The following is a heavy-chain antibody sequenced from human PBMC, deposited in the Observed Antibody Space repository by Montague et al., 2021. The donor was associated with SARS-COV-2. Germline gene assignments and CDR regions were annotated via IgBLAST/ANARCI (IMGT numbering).Heavy chain of an antibody. V-gene: IGHV4-34*01. J-gene: IGHJ4*02. Sequence: SETLSLTCDVYGGSFSRYFWSWIRQPPGRGPELIGHISPTGSTRYNPSLDSRVTISLDTSKSRLSLELTSVTVADTSLYFCVGAPNEYYFDYWGQGTPVSASS. CDR3: VGAPNEYYFDY. CDR1: GGSFSRYF. D-gene: IGHD3-16*01. CDR2: ISPTGST.